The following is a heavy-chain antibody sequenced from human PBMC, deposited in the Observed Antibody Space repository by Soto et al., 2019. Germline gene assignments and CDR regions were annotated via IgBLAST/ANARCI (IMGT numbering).Heavy chain of an antibody. CDR2: IYHSGST. J-gene: IGHJ6*02. CDR3: ARDQLAAAEYYYYGMDV. CDR1: GGSISSSNW. Sequence: SETLSLTCAVSGGSISSSNWWSWVRQPPGKGLEWIGEIYHSGSTNYNPSLKSRVTMSVDKSKNQFSLKLSSVTAADTAVYYCARDQLAAAEYYYYGMDVWGQGTTVTVSS. D-gene: IGHD6-13*01. V-gene: IGHV4-4*02.